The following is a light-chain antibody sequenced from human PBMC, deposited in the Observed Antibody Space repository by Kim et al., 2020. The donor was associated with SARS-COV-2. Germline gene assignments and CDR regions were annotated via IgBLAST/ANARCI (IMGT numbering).Light chain of an antibody. CDR2: GAP. J-gene: IGKJ1*01. CDR3: QQYGDSLWA. Sequence: PGEIPTLGCKASQSVNSSYLARYPQQPGPAPRLHIYGAPSRSTGIPDRFSGSGSGTDLSRTMTRLEHEYFAVYPCQQYGDSLWAFGQGTKVDIK. CDR1: QSVNSSY. V-gene: IGKV3-20*01.